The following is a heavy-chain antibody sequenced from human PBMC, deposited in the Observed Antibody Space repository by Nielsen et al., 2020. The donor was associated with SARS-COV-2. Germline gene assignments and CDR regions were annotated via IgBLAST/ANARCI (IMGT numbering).Heavy chain of an antibody. CDR2: INWNSGSI. V-gene: IGHV3-9*01. CDR1: GFTFDDYA. CDR3: AKLPERSPNYYGMDV. J-gene: IGHJ6*02. Sequence: SLKISCAASGFTFDDYAMHWVRQAPGKGLEWVSGINWNSGSIGYADSVKGRFTISRDNAKNSLYLQMNSLRAEDTALYYCAKLPERSPNYYGMDVWGQGTTVTVSS. D-gene: IGHD2-2*01.